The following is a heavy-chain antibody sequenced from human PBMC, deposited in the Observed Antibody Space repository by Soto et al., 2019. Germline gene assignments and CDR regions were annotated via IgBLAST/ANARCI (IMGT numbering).Heavy chain of an antibody. CDR2: IYYSGST. V-gene: IGHV4-61*01. CDR1: GGSVSSGSYY. Sequence: SETLSLTCTVSGGSVSSGSYYWSWIRQPPGKGLEWIGYIYYSGSTNYNPSLKSRVTISVDTSKNQFSLKLGSVTAADTAVYYCARYCSGGSCYKLWFDPWGQGTLVTVSS. J-gene: IGHJ5*02. CDR3: ARYCSGGSCYKLWFDP. D-gene: IGHD2-15*01.